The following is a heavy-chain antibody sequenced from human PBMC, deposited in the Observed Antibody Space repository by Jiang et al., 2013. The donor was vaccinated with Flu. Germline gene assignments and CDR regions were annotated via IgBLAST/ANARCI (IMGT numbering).Heavy chain of an antibody. J-gene: IGHJ4*02. CDR3: ARAPLGFCDTTACYRYFDY. CDR2: INYSGRT. D-gene: IGHD2-2*02. Sequence: GLLKPSETLSLTCTVSGASVSSDSYYWSWIRQPPGKGLEWIGYINYSGRTNYNPSLKSRVTISVHTSKNQFSLKLSSVTAADTAVYFCARAPLGFCDTTACYRYFDYWGQG. CDR1: GASVSSDSYY. V-gene: IGHV4-61*01.